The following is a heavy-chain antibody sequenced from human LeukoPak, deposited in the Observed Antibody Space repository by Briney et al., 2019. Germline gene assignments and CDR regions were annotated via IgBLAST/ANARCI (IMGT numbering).Heavy chain of an antibody. V-gene: IGHV3-74*01. D-gene: IGHD3-10*01. Sequence: LSCAASGFTFSDYYMSWIRQAPGKGLEXVSRINGDGSDTRYADSVKGRFTISRDNAKNTLYLQMNSLRAEDTAVYYCARDSGSGSYSGYWGLGTLVTVSS. CDR1: GFTFSDYY. CDR3: ARDSGSGSYSGY. J-gene: IGHJ4*02. CDR2: INGDGSDT.